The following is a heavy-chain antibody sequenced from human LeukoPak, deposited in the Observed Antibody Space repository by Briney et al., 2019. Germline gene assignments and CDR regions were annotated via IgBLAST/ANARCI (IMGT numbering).Heavy chain of an antibody. Sequence: GGSLRLSCSPSGFTFGDYAMSWVRQAPGKGLEWVGFIRSKAYGGTTEYAASVTGRFTISRDDSKSIAYLQMNSLKTEDTAVYYGPTEPTMVRGVTPYYYYYYYMDVWGKGTTVTVSS. V-gene: IGHV3-49*04. CDR2: IRSKAYGGTT. CDR1: GFTFGDYA. D-gene: IGHD3-10*01. CDR3: PTEPTMVRGVTPYYYYYYYMDV. J-gene: IGHJ6*03.